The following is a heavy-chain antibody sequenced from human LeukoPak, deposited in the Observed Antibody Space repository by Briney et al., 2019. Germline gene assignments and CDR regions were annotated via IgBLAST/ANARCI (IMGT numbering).Heavy chain of an antibody. CDR2: IIPIFGTA. CDR1: GGTFSSYA. V-gene: IGHV1-69*15. Sequence: GSSVKVSCKASGGTFSSYAISWVRQAPEQGLEWMGRIIPIFGTASYAQKFQGRVTITPDESTSTAYMELSSLRSEDTAVYYCARDPVSGSYWGDYFDYWGQGTLVTVSS. J-gene: IGHJ4*02. D-gene: IGHD1-26*01. CDR3: ARDPVSGSYWGDYFDY.